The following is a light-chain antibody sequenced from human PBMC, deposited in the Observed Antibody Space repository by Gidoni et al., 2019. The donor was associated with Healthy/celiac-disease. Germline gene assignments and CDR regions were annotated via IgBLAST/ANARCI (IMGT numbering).Light chain of an antibody. V-gene: IGKV1-NL1*01. J-gene: IGKJ2*01. CDR2: AAS. CDR3: HQYYSTLYT. Sequence: DIQMTKCPSSLSSSVGDRVTITCRASQGISNSLAWYQQKPGNEPKLLLYAASRLEGGVPSRCSSSGSGADYTLTISSLQPEDFATYYCHQYYSTLYTFGQGTKLEIK. CDR1: QGISNS.